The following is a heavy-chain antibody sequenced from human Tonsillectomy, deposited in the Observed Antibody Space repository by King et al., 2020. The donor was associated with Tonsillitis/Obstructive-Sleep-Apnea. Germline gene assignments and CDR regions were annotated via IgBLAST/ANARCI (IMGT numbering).Heavy chain of an antibody. CDR2: ISAYNGNT. CDR1: GYTFTNYG. J-gene: IGHJ5*02. Sequence: QLVQSGAEVKKPGASVKVSCKASGYTFTNYGISWVRQAPGQGLEWMGWISAYNGNTNYTQKLQGRVTMTTDTSTSTAYMELRSLRSDDTAVCYWARDRGRYYLHRSDPWGQGTLVTVSS. V-gene: IGHV1-18*01. CDR3: ARDRGRYYLHRSDP. D-gene: IGHD1-26*01.